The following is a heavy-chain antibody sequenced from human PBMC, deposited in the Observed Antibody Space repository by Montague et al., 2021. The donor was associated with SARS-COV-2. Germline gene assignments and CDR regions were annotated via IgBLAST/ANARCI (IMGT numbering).Heavy chain of an antibody. CDR1: GFSLKTSG. J-gene: IGHJ5*02. CDR2: IWTTGTNM. D-gene: IGHD3-3*01. V-gene: IGHV3-23*05. CDR3: TKAPNGDFWWFDP. Sequence: SLRLSCAASGFSLKTSGMTWVRQAPGKGLEWVSSIWTTGTNMGYADSVRGRFTISRDTSENTLYLQMHSLRAEDTAMYFCTKAPNGDFWWFDPWGQGIQVTVTS.